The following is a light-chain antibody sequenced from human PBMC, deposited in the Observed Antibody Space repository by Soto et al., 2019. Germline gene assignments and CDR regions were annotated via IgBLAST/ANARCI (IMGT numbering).Light chain of an antibody. Sequence: VLTQSPGTLTSSPGDGATLSCRASQSISSTYLAWYQQKPGQAPRLLIYGASSRAPGVPDTFSGGGSGTEFTLTIRRLEPEHFAIYYCQQYSTSLRTFGQGTKVEIK. CDR1: QSISSTY. CDR3: QQYSTSLRT. V-gene: IGKV3-20*01. J-gene: IGKJ1*01. CDR2: GAS.